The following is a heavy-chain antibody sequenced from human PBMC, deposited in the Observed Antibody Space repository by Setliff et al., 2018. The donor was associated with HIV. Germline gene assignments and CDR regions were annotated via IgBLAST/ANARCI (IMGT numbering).Heavy chain of an antibody. D-gene: IGHD1-1*01. CDR1: GYSISSSSYY. CDR2: IYTSGSA. CDR3: ARDWNHYFYYMDV. Sequence: SETLSLTCTVSGYSISSSSYYWDWIRQPPGKGLEWIGRIYTSGSANYNPSLKSRVTISVDTSKNQFSLKLTSVTAADTAVYYCARDWNHYFYYMDVWGKGTTVTVSS. V-gene: IGHV4-39*07. J-gene: IGHJ6*03.